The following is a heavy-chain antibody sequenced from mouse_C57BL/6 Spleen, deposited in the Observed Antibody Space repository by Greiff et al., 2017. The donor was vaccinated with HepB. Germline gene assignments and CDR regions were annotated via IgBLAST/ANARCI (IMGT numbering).Heavy chain of an antibody. V-gene: IGHV1-62-2*01. CDR1: GYTFTEYT. Sequence: VQLQQSGAELVKPGASVKLSCKASGYTFTEYTIHWVKQRSGQGLEWIGWFYPGSGSIKYNEKFKDKATLTADKSSRTVYMELSRLTSEDSAVYCWARHGVPSYYGSSLYAMDYWGQGTSVTVSS. CDR2: FYPGSGSI. CDR3: ARHGVPSYYGSSLYAMDY. J-gene: IGHJ4*01. D-gene: IGHD1-1*01.